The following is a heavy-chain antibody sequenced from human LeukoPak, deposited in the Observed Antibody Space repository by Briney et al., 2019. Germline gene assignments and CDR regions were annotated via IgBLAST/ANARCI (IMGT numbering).Heavy chain of an antibody. CDR2: IYYSGST. Sequence: SETLSLTCTVSGGSISSYSWNWIRQPPGKGLEWIGYIYYSGSTNYNPSLKSRVTISVDTSKNQFSLKLSSVTAADTAVYYCARVGSGYDYFDYWGQGALVTVSS. J-gene: IGHJ4*02. CDR3: ARVGSGYDYFDY. D-gene: IGHD5-12*01. V-gene: IGHV4-59*01. CDR1: GGSISSYS.